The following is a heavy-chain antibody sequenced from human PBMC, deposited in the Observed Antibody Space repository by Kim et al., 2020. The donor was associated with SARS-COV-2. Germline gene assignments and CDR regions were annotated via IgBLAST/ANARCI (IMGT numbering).Heavy chain of an antibody. J-gene: IGHJ5*02. CDR3: ARASFLDSGSYFNWFDP. D-gene: IGHD1-26*01. V-gene: IGHV4-59*01. Sequence: LKSRVTISVDTSKNQFSLKLSSVTAADTAVYYCARASFLDSGSYFNWFDPWGQGTLVTVSS.